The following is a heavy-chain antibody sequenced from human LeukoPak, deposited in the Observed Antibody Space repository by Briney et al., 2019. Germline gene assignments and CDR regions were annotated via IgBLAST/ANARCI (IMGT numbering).Heavy chain of an antibody. J-gene: IGHJ5*02. V-gene: IGHV1-2*02. CDR3: ARASPYCSGGSCYSRGWFNP. CDR2: INPNSGGT. CDR1: GYTFTGYY. Sequence: ASVKVSCKASGYTFTGYYMHWVRQAPGQGLEWMGWINPNSGGTNYAQKFQGRVTMTRDTSISTAYMELSRLRSDDTAVYYCARASPYCSGGSCYSRGWFNPWGQGTLVTVSS. D-gene: IGHD2-15*01.